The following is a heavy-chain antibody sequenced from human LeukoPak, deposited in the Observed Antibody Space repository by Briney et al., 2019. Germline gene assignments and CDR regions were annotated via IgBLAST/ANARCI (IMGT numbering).Heavy chain of an antibody. CDR2: INSDGSWT. CDR1: GNYR. CDR3: VSFYETY. D-gene: IGHD2/OR15-2a*01. Sequence: QLWGSLRLSCAASGNYRMHWVRQAPGKGLVWVSHINSDGSWTSYADSVKGRFTISKDNAKNTVYLQMNSLRAEDTAVYYCVSFYETYWGRGTLVTVSS. J-gene: IGHJ4*02. V-gene: IGHV3-74*01.